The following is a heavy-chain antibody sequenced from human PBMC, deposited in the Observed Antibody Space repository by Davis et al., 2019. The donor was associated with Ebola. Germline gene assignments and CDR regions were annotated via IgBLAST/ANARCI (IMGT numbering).Heavy chain of an antibody. CDR3: VRDPALVVTGGGWFFGL. Sequence: GESLKISCAASGFVFSTYVMSWVRLAPGKGLEWVSTYGTSADTYYADSVKGRFTVSRDNAKNSLYLQMNSLRAEDTAVYYCVRDPALVVTGGGWFFGLWGRGTLVTVSS. V-gene: IGHV3-69-1*01. CDR2: YGTSADT. D-gene: IGHD2-21*02. CDR1: GFVFSTYV. J-gene: IGHJ2*01.